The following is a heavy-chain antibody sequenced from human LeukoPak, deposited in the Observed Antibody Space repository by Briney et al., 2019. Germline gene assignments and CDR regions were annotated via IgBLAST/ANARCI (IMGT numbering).Heavy chain of an antibody. D-gene: IGHD6-13*01. CDR2: INHSGST. Sequence: SETLSLTCDVYGGSFTGFYWTWIRQPPGKGLEWIGEINHSGSTNYNPSLKSRLTISVDTSKNQFSLKLSSVTAADTAVYYCARDRGGAAASFDYWGQGTLVTVSS. V-gene: IGHV4-34*01. J-gene: IGHJ4*02. CDR1: GGSFTGFY. CDR3: ARDRGGAAASFDY.